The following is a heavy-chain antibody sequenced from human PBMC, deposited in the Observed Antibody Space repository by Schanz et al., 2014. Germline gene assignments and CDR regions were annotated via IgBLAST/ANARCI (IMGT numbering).Heavy chain of an antibody. CDR2: IHTGSGNT. J-gene: IGHJ6*03. Sequence: QVQLVQSGAEVKKPGASVKVSCQASGYTFAGHAVHWVRQAPGQGPEWVGWIHTGSGNTKYSQKFEGRVTITRDTAASIVYMELSSLRSEDKAVFFCASGEARVTSSGVVIGPMDVWGKGTTVIVSS. CDR3: ASGEARVTSSGVVIGPMDV. D-gene: IGHD3-3*01. V-gene: IGHV1-3*04. CDR1: GYTFAGHA.